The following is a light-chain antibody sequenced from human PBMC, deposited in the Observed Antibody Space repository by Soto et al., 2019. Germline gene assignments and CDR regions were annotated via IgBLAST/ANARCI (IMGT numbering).Light chain of an antibody. V-gene: IGLV2-8*01. CDR2: EVS. CDR3: SSYAGTNNFVV. Sequence: QSALTQPPSASGSPGQSVTISCTGTSIDIGGYNYVSWYQQHPGKAPKLMIYEVSTRPSGVPDRFSGSKSGNTASLTVSGLQAEDEADYYCSSYAGTNNFVVFGGGTKLTVL. J-gene: IGLJ2*01. CDR1: SIDIGGYNY.